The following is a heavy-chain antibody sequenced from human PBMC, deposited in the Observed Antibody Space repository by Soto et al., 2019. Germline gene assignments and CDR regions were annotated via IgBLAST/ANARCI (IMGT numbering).Heavy chain of an antibody. CDR3: ARDDGWNYRYYDMEV. CDR2: IIPVFGSA. V-gene: IGHV1-69*13. J-gene: IGHJ6*02. Sequence: GASVKVSFKASGATFRSYSITWVRQDPGQGLEWMGGIIPVFGSANYAQKFQGRVTITADESTRTAYMELNSLRSQDTAVYFCARDDGWNYRYYDMEVWGPGTTVTAP. CDR1: GATFRSYS. D-gene: IGHD1-7*01.